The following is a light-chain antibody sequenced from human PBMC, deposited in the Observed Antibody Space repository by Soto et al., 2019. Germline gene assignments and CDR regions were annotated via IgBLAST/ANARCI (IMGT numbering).Light chain of an antibody. CDR1: QSIGGY. V-gene: IGKV1-39*01. Sequence: DIQMTQSPSSLYASVGDRVTVTCRSSQSIGGYLNWYQQKPGKAPKLLMHAASTLQSGVPSRFSGSGSGTDYTLTISSLQPEDSATYCCQQSYSNPFTFGPGTQVEIK. CDR3: QQSYSNPFT. CDR2: AAS. J-gene: IGKJ3*01.